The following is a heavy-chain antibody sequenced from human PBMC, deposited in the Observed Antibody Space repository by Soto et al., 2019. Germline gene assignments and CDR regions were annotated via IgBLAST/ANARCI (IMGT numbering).Heavy chain of an antibody. CDR1: GYTFTGYY. CDR2: INPNSGGT. CDR3: AGGGEVDTAMVTTYYYYGMDV. D-gene: IGHD5-18*01. J-gene: IGHJ6*02. V-gene: IGHV1-2*02. Sequence: ASVKVSCKASGYTFTGYYMHWVRQAPGQGLEWMGWINPNSGGTNYAQKFQGRVTMTRATSISTAYMELSRLRSDDTAVYYCAGGGEVDTAMVTTYYYYGMDVWGQGTTVTVSS.